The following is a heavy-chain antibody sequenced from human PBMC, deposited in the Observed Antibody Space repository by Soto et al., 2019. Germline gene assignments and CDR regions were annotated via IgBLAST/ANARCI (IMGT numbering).Heavy chain of an antibody. CDR1: GGSFSGYY. CDR3: ARDKITGLFDY. Sequence: SETLSLTCAVYGGSFSGYYWTWIRQPPGTGLEWIGEINHSRSTNYNPSLKSRVTISVDTSKNQSSLKLTSVTAADTAVYYCARDKITGLFDYWGQGTLVTVS. D-gene: IGHD2-8*02. J-gene: IGHJ4*02. V-gene: IGHV4-34*01. CDR2: INHSRST.